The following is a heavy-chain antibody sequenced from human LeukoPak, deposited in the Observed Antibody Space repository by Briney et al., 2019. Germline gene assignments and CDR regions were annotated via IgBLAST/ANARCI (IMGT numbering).Heavy chain of an antibody. CDR2: ISAYNGDT. CDR1: GYTFIRYG. V-gene: IGHV1-18*01. J-gene: IGHJ4*02. Sequence: GASVKVSCKASGYTFIRYGFSWVRQAPGQGLEWMGWISAYNGDTNYAQKVLGRVTMTTDTSTTTAYMELRSLRSDDTAVYYCARDQGNGYLGDYWGQGTLVTVSS. CDR3: ARDQGNGYLGDY. D-gene: IGHD3-22*01.